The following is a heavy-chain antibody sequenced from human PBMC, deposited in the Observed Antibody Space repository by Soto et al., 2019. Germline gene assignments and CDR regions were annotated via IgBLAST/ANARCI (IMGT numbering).Heavy chain of an antibody. J-gene: IGHJ6*02. CDR2: VHCNDDK. CDR3: AHRRLEDTGPEHNGLDV. CDR1: GFSLSTTGEG. V-gene: IGHV2-5*01. D-gene: IGHD1-1*01. Sequence: QITLKEAGPTLVKPTQTLTLTCTFSGFSLSTTGEGVFWIRQPPEKAPEWLALVHCNDDKRYSPSRSPRLTSRKDTSRNQVFFLLTNLDPVDTASYYCAHRRLEDTGPEHNGLDVWGQGTTVIVSS.